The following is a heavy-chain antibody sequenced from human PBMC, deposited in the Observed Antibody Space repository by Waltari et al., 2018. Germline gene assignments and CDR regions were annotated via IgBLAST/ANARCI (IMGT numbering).Heavy chain of an antibody. Sequence: EVRLLDSGGGLVQPGGSLRLSCAASGFTFSSYAMSWVRQAPGKGLEWVSVIYSNGITYYRDSVKGRFTISRDNSKNTVYLQMNTLRAEDTAVYYCAKEALAAGDYWGQGTLVTVSS. V-gene: IGHV3-23*03. CDR1: GFTFSSYA. D-gene: IGHD6-13*01. CDR3: AKEALAAGDY. CDR2: IYSNGIT. J-gene: IGHJ4*02.